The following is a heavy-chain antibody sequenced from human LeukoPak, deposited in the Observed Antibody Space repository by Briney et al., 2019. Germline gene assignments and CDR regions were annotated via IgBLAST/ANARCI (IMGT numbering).Heavy chain of an antibody. V-gene: IGHV1-18*01. D-gene: IGHD6-19*01. CDR3: ARTRRNQWLVPYYFDY. CDR2: ISAYNGNT. Sequence: ASVKVSCKASGYTFTSYGISWVRQAPGQGLEWMGWISAYNGNTNYAQKLQGRVTMTTDTSTSTAYMELRSLRSDDTAVYYCARTRRNQWLVPYYFDYWGQGTLVTVSS. J-gene: IGHJ4*02. CDR1: GYTFTSYG.